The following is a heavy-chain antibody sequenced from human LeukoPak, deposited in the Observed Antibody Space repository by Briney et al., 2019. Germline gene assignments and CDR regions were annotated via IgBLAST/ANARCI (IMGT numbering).Heavy chain of an antibody. CDR1: GVSISSSNSY. CDR2: IYYSGNT. J-gene: IGHJ5*02. V-gene: IGHV4-39*07. CDR3: ARARFYSGSYLNWFDP. Sequence: PSETLSLTCTVSGVSISSSNSYWGWIRQPPGKGLEWIGSIYYSGNTYYNPSLKSRVTISVDTSKNQFSLKLSSVTAADTAVYYCARARFYSGSYLNWFDPWGQGTLVTVSS. D-gene: IGHD1-26*01.